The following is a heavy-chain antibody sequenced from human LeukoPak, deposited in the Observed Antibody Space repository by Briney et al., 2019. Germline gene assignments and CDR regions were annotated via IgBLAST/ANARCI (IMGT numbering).Heavy chain of an antibody. D-gene: IGHD3-10*01. Sequence: GGSLRLSCAASGFTFSSFAMGWVRQAPGKGLEWVSALSGSGGSTYYADSVKGRFTISRDNSKNTLYLQMNSLRAEDTAVYYCAKERGVIYYFDYWGQGTLVTVSS. CDR1: GFTFSSFA. V-gene: IGHV3-23*01. CDR2: LSGSGGST. J-gene: IGHJ4*02. CDR3: AKERGVIYYFDY.